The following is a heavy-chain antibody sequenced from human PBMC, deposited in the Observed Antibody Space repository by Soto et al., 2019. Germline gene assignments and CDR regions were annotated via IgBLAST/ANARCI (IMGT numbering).Heavy chain of an antibody. CDR1: DLSFSNGL. CDR3: TKDSYITITGVRFDY. Sequence: GGSKILSSAAADLSFSNGLINLVRQNQGKGLEWVGRIKSKMDGGTTDFAAPVKGRFAISRDDSKNMVYLEMSSLKTEDTGVYYCTKDSYITITGVRFDYWVHGTLVTGSS. D-gene: IGHD3-10*01. CDR2: IKSKMDGGTT. J-gene: IGHJ4*01. V-gene: IGHV3-15*07.